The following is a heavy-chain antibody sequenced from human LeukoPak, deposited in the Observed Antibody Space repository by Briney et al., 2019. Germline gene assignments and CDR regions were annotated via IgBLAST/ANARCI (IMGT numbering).Heavy chain of an antibody. CDR3: ARGRYCSSTSCFIYGMDV. Sequence: PGGSLRLSCAASGFTFSSYAMHWVRQAPGKGLEWVAVISYDGSNKYYADSVKGRFTISRDNSKNTLYLQMNSLRAEDTAVYYCARGRYCSSTSCFIYGMDVWGQGTTVTVSS. D-gene: IGHD2-2*01. V-gene: IGHV3-30-3*01. CDR2: ISYDGSNK. CDR1: GFTFSSYA. J-gene: IGHJ6*02.